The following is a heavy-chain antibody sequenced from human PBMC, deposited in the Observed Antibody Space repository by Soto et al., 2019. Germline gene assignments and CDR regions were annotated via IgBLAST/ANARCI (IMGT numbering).Heavy chain of an antibody. CDR2: IYASGSI. V-gene: IGHV4-4*07. Sequence: KASETLSLTCTVSGGSIRGFFWSWIRQPAGKGLEWIGRIYASGSINYNPSLKSRVTMSLDTSNNQFSLKLSSVTAADTAVYYCARDSFGDSGWSADNWGQGTLVTVSS. CDR1: GGSIRGFF. D-gene: IGHD6-19*01. CDR3: ARDSFGDSGWSADN. J-gene: IGHJ4*02.